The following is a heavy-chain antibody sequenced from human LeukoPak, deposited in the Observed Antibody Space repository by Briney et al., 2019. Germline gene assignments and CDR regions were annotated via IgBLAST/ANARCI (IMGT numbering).Heavy chain of an antibody. V-gene: IGHV4-59*01. CDR1: GGSISSYY. CDR2: IYYSGST. Sequence: SETLSLTCTVSGGSISSYYWSWIRQPPGKGLEWIGYIYYSGSTNYNPSLKSRVTISVDTSKNQFSLKLSPVTAADTAVYYCARVDYYDSSGYYFDYWGQGTLVTVSS. CDR3: ARVDYYDSSGYYFDY. D-gene: IGHD3-22*01. J-gene: IGHJ4*02.